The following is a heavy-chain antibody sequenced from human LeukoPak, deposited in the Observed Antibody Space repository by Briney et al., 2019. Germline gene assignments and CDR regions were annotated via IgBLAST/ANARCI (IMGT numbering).Heavy chain of an antibody. CDR2: MYSSGTT. CDR3: ARGDGYNYFDY. V-gene: IGHV4-61*02. CDR1: GGSISSGSYS. J-gene: IGHJ4*02. D-gene: IGHD5-24*01. Sequence: PSQTLSLTCTVSGGSISSGSYSWNWIRQPAGKGLEWIGRMYSSGTTNYNPSLKSRVTISVDTSKNQFSLKLSSVTAADTAVYYCARGDGYNYFDYWGQGTLVTVSS.